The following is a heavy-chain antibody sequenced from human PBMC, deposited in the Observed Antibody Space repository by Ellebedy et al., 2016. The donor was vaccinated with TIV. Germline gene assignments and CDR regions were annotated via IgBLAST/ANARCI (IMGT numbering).Heavy chain of an antibody. CDR2: ISHDGSIE. CDR3: AKDDDYGDYFMDS. CDR1: GFIFRNYV. D-gene: IGHD4-17*01. Sequence: GESLKISXAASGFIFRNYVMNWVRQAPGKGLEWITFISHDGSIESYADSVKGRFTISRDNSKNTLYLQMNSLRPEDTAMYYCAKDDDYGDYFMDSWGQGTLVTVSS. J-gene: IGHJ4*02. V-gene: IGHV3-30*18.